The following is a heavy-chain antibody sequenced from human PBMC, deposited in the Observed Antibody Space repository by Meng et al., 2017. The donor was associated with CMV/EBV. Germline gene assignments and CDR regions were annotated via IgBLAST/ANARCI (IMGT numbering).Heavy chain of an antibody. V-gene: IGHV1-2*02. Sequence: QVQPVQSGDEMKNPGASVKVPCTTSGFTFSDYYIHWVRQAPGQGLEWMGWVNSNNDATNYARKFQGRVSMTRDTSISTAHMELSRLMSDDTAVYYCVRSSGWSLFGYWGQGTLVTVSS. CDR2: VNSNNDAT. J-gene: IGHJ4*02. CDR3: VRSSGWSLFGY. D-gene: IGHD6-19*01. CDR1: GFTFSDYY.